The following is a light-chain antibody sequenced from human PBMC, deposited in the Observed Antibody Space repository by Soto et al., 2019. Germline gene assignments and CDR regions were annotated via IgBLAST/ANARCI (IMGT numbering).Light chain of an antibody. CDR2: GAS. CDR1: ESVSSNC. V-gene: IGKV3-20*01. Sequence: EIVLTQSPGTLSLSPGERATLSCRASESVSSNCLAWYQQKPGQAPRLLIYGASTRATGVPDRFSGSGSGTDFTLSISRLEPEDFAVYYCQQYGGSPRTFGQGTKVEIK. J-gene: IGKJ1*01. CDR3: QQYGGSPRT.